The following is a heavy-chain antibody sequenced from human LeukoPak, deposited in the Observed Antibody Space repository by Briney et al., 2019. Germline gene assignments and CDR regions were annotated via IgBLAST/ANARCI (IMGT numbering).Heavy chain of an antibody. D-gene: IGHD3-16*02. CDR3: ARLETTEGVISILEY. CDR1: GYSFTNYW. V-gene: IGHV5-51*01. J-gene: IGHJ4*02. CDR2: IYPGDSDT. Sequence: GESLKISCKASGYSFTNYWIGWVRQMPGKGLEWMGIIYPGDSDTRYSPSFQGLVTISADKSIGTASLQWSNLKASDTAMYYCARLETTEGVISILEYWGQGTLVTVSS.